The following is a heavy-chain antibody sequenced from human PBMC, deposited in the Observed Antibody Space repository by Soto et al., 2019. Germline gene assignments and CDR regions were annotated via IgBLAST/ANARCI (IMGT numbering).Heavy chain of an antibody. D-gene: IGHD3-22*01. CDR3: AGSRYYYDSSGPRDAFDI. CDR1: GFTFSSYE. V-gene: IGHV3-48*03. Sequence: LRLSCAASGFTFSSYEMNWVRQAPGKGLEWVSYISSSGSTIYYADSVKGRFTISRDNAKNSLYLQMNSLRAENTAVYYCAGSRYYYDSSGPRDAFDIWGQGTMVTVS. J-gene: IGHJ3*02. CDR2: ISSSGSTI.